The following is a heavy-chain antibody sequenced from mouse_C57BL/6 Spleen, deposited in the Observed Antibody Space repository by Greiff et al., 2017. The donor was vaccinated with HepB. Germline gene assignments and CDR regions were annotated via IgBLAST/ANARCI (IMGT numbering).Heavy chain of an antibody. CDR3: TGEVRLRVLYAMDY. Sequence: EVQRVESGGGLVQPGGSMKLSCVASGFTFSNYWMNWVRQSPEKGLEWVAQIRLKSDNYPTHYAESVKGRFTISRDDSKSSVYLQMNNLRAEDTGIYYCTGEVRLRVLYAMDYWGQGTSVTVSS. CDR1: GFTFSNYW. V-gene: IGHV6-3*01. CDR2: IRLKSDNYPT. J-gene: IGHJ4*01. D-gene: IGHD1-1*01.